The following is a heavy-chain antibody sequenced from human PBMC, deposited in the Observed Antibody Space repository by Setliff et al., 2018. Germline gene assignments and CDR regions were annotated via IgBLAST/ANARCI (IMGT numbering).Heavy chain of an antibody. Sequence: SETLSLTCTVSGGSISSYYWSWIRQPPWKGLEWIGYIYTSGSTNYNPSLKSRVTISLDTSKNQFSLKLSSVTAADTAVYYCARDSYYDSSGYSPDFFDYWGQGTLVTVSS. D-gene: IGHD3-22*01. V-gene: IGHV4-4*08. CDR3: ARDSYYDSSGYSPDFFDY. CDR2: IYTSGST. CDR1: GGSISSYY. J-gene: IGHJ4*02.